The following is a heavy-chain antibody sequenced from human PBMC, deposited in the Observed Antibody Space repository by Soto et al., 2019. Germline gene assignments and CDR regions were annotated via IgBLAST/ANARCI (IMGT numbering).Heavy chain of an antibody. J-gene: IGHJ5*02. CDR3: AKDVGFQQLLFVFET. Sequence: QVQLVQSGAGVKKPGSRVGASGKVSGGTLSNLGFTWVGQAPGQGLDWMGGIIPIFASSNYAQKFQGRLTITADESTSTAYMDLSSLRSEDTAVYFCAKDVGFQQLLFVFETWGQGTLVTVSS. CDR1: GGTLSNLG. CDR2: IIPIFASS. D-gene: IGHD6-13*01. V-gene: IGHV1-69*01.